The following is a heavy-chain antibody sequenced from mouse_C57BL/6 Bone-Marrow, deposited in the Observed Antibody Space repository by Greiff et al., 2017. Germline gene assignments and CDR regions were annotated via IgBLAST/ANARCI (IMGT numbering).Heavy chain of an antibody. CDR1: GFTFSSYG. Sequence: DVKLVESGGDLVKPGGSLKLSCAASGFTFSSYGMSWVRQTPDKRLEWVATISSGGSYTYYPDSVKGRFTISRDNAKNTLYLQMSSLKSEDTAMYYCARHYDYGGSWFAYWGQGTLVTVSA. J-gene: IGHJ3*01. CDR3: ARHYDYGGSWFAY. CDR2: ISSGGSYT. V-gene: IGHV5-6*02. D-gene: IGHD2-4*01.